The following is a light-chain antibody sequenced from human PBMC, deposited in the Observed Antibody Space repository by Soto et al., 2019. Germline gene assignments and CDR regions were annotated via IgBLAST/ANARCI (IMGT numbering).Light chain of an antibody. CDR2: SDD. V-gene: IGLV1-47*02. CDR3: STWDASLSGQV. Sequence: QAVLTQPPSASGTPGQKVTISCSGASSNIGNNFVSWYQQVPGTAPKLLIYSDDQRPSGVPDRVSGSKSGTSASLAISGLRSEDEADYYCSTWDASLSGQVFGGGTKLTVL. J-gene: IGLJ3*02. CDR1: SSNIGNNF.